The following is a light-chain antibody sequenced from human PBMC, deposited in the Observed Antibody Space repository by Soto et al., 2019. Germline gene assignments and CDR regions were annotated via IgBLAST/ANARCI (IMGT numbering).Light chain of an antibody. V-gene: IGLV1-40*01. CDR2: GNS. CDR1: SSNIGAGYD. J-gene: IGLJ1*01. Sequence: QPVLTQPPSVSGAPGQRVTISCTGSSSNIGAGYDVHWYQQLPGTAPKLLIYGNSNRPSGVPDRFSGSKSGTSASLAITGLRAEDEADYYCQSYDSSLSGYVFGPGTKLIVL. CDR3: QSYDSSLSGYV.